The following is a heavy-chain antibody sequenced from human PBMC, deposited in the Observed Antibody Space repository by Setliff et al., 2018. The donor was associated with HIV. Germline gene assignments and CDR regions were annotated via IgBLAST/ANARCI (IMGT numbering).Heavy chain of an antibody. CDR1: GGTFSSYA. V-gene: IGHV1-18*01. D-gene: IGHD5-12*01. CDR2: ISAYNGNT. J-gene: IGHJ4*02. Sequence: ASVKVSCKASGGTFSSYAISWVRQAPGQGLEWMGWISAYNGNTNYAQKFQGRLIITKDTSTSTVYMELSSLRSDDTAVYYCGRDYRSWIRAIGYWGQGTLVTVSS. CDR3: GRDYRSWIRAIGY.